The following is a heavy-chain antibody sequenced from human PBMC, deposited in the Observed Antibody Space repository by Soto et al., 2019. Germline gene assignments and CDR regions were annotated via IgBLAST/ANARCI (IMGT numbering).Heavy chain of an antibody. Sequence: ASVKVSCKASGYTFTGYYMHWVRQAPGQGLEWMGWINPNSGGTNYAQKFQGRVTMTRDTSISTAYMELSRLRSDDTAVYYCARDLGGYSYGRRPYYYSGMDVWGQGATVTVS. CDR3: ARDLGGYSYGRRPYYYSGMDV. J-gene: IGHJ6*02. V-gene: IGHV1-2*02. D-gene: IGHD5-18*01. CDR2: INPNSGGT. CDR1: GYTFTGYY.